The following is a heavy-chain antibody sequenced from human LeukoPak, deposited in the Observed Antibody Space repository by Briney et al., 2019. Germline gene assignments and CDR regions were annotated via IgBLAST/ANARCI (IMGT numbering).Heavy chain of an antibody. D-gene: IGHD4-11*01. CDR1: GGSISSGSYY. Sequence: PSETLSLICTVSGGSISSGSYYWSWIRQPPGKGLEWIGYIYYSGSTNYNPSLKSRVTISVDTSKNQFSLKLSSVTAADTAVYYCARARAVTDRKYYYYYMDVWGKGTTVTVSS. CDR3: ARARAVTDRKYYYYYMDV. CDR2: IYYSGST. J-gene: IGHJ6*03. V-gene: IGHV4-61*01.